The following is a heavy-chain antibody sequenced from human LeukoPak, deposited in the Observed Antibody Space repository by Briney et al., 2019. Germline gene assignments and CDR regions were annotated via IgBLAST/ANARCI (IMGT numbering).Heavy chain of an antibody. CDR1: GFTFSSYE. D-gene: IGHD3-10*01. Sequence: PGGSLRLSCAASGFTFSSYEMNWVRQAPGKGLEWVSYISSSGSTIYYADSVKGRFTISRDNAKNSLYLQMNSLRAEDTAVYYCAREGAILWFGELLLDVWGKGTTVTVSS. CDR3: AREGAILWFGELLLDV. V-gene: IGHV3-48*03. J-gene: IGHJ6*04. CDR2: ISSSGSTI.